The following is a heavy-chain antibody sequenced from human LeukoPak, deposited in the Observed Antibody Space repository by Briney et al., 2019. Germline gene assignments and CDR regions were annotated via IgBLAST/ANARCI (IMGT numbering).Heavy chain of an antibody. CDR1: GDSISRSSYY. D-gene: IGHD3-3*01. J-gene: IGHJ4*02. CDR3: ARAPDFWSGYHDY. V-gene: IGHV4-39*07. Sequence: KSSETLSLTCTVSGDSISRSSYYWGWIRQPPGKGLEWIGSIYHSGSTYYNPSLKSRVTISVDTSKNQFSLKLSSVTAADTAVYYCARAPDFWSGYHDYWGQGTLVTVSS. CDR2: IYHSGST.